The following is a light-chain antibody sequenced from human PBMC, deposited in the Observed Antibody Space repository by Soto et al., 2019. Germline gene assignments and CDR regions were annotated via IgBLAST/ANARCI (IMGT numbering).Light chain of an antibody. CDR1: SSDVGGYNY. J-gene: IGLJ2*01. CDR2: EVS. Sequence: QSVLTQPPSASGSPGQSVTISCAGTSSDVGGYNYVSWYQQHPGKAPKLMIYEVSKRPSGVPDRFSGSKSGNTASLTVSGLQAEDEADYYCGSYAASNNMLFGGGTQLTVL. CDR3: GSYAASNNML. V-gene: IGLV2-8*01.